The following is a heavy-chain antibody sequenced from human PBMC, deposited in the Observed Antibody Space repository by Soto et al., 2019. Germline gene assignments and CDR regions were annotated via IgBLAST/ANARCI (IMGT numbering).Heavy chain of an antibody. CDR1: GFTVSGSY. V-gene: IGHV3-66*01. Sequence: VQLVESGGVLVQPGGSLRLSCAGSGFTVSGSYMGWVRQAPGKGPEWVSTIYGDGTTYYADSVKGRFSVSRDNSKNTFYLQMDSLRAEDMALYYCARDRVSPARFGYWGQGTLVTVSS. CDR2: IYGDGTT. J-gene: IGHJ4*02. CDR3: ARDRVSPARFGY.